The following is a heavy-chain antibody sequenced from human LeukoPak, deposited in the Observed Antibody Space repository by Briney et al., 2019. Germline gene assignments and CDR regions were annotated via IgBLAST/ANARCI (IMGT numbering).Heavy chain of an antibody. CDR3: ARLWVVAANWFDP. CDR1: GYSFTSYW. J-gene: IGHJ5*02. D-gene: IGHD2-15*01. Sequence: GESLQISCQGSGYSFTSYWIGWVRQMPGKGLEWMGIIYPGDSDTRYSPSFQGQVTISADKSISTAYLQWSSLKASDTAMYYCARLWVVAANWFDPWGQGTLVTVSS. V-gene: IGHV5-51*01. CDR2: IYPGDSDT.